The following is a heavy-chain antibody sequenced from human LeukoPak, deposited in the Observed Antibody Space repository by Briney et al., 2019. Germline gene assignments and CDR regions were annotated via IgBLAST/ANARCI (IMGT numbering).Heavy chain of an antibody. CDR1: GGTFSSYA. CDR3: ARDLDGWFDP. CDR2: IIPILGIA. Sequence: GASVKVSCKAPGGTFSSYAISWVRQAPGQGLEWMGRIIPILGIANYAQKFQGRVTITADKSTSTAYMELSSLRSEDTAVYYCARDLDGWFDPWGQGTLVTVSS. V-gene: IGHV1-69*04. J-gene: IGHJ5*02.